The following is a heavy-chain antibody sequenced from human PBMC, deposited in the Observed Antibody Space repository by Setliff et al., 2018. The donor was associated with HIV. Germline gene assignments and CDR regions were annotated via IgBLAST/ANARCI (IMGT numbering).Heavy chain of an antibody. CDR3: TRDDPPGYRSSTTCPYLFDY. Sequence: HPGGSLRLSCTGSGFNFADYGISWFRQAPGKGLEWVSFIRSKAHGGTIEYAASVKGRFTISRDDSKTIAYLQMSGLKTEDTAVYFCTRDDPPGYRSSTTCPYLFDYWGRGTLVTVSS. CDR1: GFNFADYG. J-gene: IGHJ4*02. V-gene: IGHV3-49*03. CDR2: IRSKAHGGTI. D-gene: IGHD2-2*01.